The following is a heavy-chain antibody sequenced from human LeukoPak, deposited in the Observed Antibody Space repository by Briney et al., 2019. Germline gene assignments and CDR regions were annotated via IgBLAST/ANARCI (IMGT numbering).Heavy chain of an antibody. CDR3: ARDMSTAVTPISYAFDV. CDR1: GGTFSSYA. Sequence: AASVKVSCKASGGTFSSYAISWVRQAPGQGLEWMGGIIPIFGTANYAQKFQGRVTITTDESTSTAYMELRSLRSDDTAVYYCARDMSTAVTPISYAFDVWGQGTMVTVSS. D-gene: IGHD4-23*01. V-gene: IGHV1-69*05. CDR2: IIPIFGTA. J-gene: IGHJ3*01.